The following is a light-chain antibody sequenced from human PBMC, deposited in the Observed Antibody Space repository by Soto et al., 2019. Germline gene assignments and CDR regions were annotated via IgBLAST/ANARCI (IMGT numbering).Light chain of an antibody. J-gene: IGLJ1*01. V-gene: IGLV2-14*01. CDR3: SSYSITTAYL. CDR1: SGDVGGYDY. Sequence: QSVVTQHGSVSGSPGQSIVISCTGTSGDVGGYDYVSSYQLHPGKAPKLMVFEVSNRPSGVSYRFSGSQSGNTASLTISGLQAEYEADYFCSSYSITTAYLFGPGTKVTVL. CDR2: EVS.